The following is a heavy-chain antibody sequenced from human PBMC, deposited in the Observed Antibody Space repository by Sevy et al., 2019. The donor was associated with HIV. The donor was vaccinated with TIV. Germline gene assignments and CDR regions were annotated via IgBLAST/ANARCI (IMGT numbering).Heavy chain of an antibody. Sequence: GGSLRLSCAASGFTFSEYGMHWVRQAPGKGLEWVAVISHDGRNYKYNADFVKGRFTISRDNSRNTLYLQMNSLRADDTAIYYCARDRGEILRSAFKSWGQGTLVTVSS. CDR3: ARDRGEILRSAFKS. D-gene: IGHD3-10*01. CDR2: ISHDGRNYK. CDR1: GFTFSEYG. V-gene: IGHV3-30*04. J-gene: IGHJ5*01.